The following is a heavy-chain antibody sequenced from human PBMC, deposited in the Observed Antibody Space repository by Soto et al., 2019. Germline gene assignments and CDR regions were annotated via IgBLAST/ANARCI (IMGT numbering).Heavy chain of an antibody. J-gene: IGHJ6*04. D-gene: IGHD2-15*01. CDR3: TRYCSGGSCYYYYYGMDV. CDR2: ISAYNGNT. V-gene: IGHV1-18*01. Sequence: GASVKVSCKASGYTFTSYGISWVRQAPGQGLEWMGWISAYNGNTNYAQKLQGRVTMTTDTSTSTAYMELRSLRSDDTAVYYCTRYCSGGSCYYYYYGMDVWGKGTTVTVSS. CDR1: GYTFTSYG.